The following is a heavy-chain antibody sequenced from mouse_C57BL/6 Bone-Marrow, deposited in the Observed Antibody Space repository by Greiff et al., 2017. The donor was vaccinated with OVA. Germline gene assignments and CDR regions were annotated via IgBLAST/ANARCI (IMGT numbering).Heavy chain of an antibody. V-gene: IGHV5-6*02. CDR1: GFTFSSYG. CDR2: ISSGGSYT. Sequence: EVKLMESGGDLVKPGGSLKLSCAASGFTFSSYGMSWVRQTPDKRLEWVATISSGGSYTYYPDSVKGRFTISRDNAKNTLYLQMSSLKSEDTAMYYCARRGRPYYFDYWGQGTTLTVSS. CDR3: ARRGRPYYFDY. J-gene: IGHJ2*01.